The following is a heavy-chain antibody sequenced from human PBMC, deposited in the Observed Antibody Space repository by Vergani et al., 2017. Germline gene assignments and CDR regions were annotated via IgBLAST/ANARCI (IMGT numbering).Heavy chain of an antibody. V-gene: IGHV3-33*01. J-gene: IGHJ4*02. Sequence: QVQLVESGGGVVQPGRSLRLSCAASGFTFSSYGMHWVRQAPGKGLEWVAVIWYDGSNKYYADSVKGRFTISRDNSKNTLYLHMNSLRAEDTAVYYCARDYRAGGTIDYWGQGTLVTVSS. CDR1: GFTFSSYG. D-gene: IGHD6-13*01. CDR2: IWYDGSNK. CDR3: ARDYRAGGTIDY.